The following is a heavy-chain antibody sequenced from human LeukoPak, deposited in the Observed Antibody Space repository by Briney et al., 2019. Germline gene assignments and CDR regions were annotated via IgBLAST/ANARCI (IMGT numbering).Heavy chain of an antibody. D-gene: IGHD3-22*01. V-gene: IGHV1-69*05. CDR2: IIPIFGTA. J-gene: IGHJ3*02. CDR3: ARVQPYDSSGYYYHLAFDI. CDR1: GGTFSSYA. Sequence: SVKVSCKASGGTFSSYAISWVRQAPGQGLEWMGRIIPIFGTASYAQKFQGRVTITTDESTSTAYMELSSLRSEDTAVYYCARVQPYDSSGYYYHLAFDIWGQGTMVTVSS.